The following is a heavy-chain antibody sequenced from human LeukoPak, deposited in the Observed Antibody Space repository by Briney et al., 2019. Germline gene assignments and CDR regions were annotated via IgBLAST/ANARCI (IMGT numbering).Heavy chain of an antibody. J-gene: IGHJ4*02. CDR2: IYHSGST. V-gene: IGHV4-30-2*01. CDR1: GGSISSGGYS. D-gene: IGHD5-24*01. CDR3: ARGDGYKSSFDY. Sequence: SQTLSLTCAVSGGSISSGGYSWSWIRQPPGKGLEWIGYIYHSGSTYYNPSLKSRVTISVDRSKNQFSLKVSSVTAADTAVYYCARGDGYKSSFDYWGQGTLVTVSS.